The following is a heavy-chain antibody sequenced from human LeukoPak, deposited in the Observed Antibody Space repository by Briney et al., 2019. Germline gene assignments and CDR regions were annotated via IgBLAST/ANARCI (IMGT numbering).Heavy chain of an antibody. CDR1: GFTFSSYA. CDR3: AMTRGVGYYRIPDAFDI. CDR2: ISSSSSTI. V-gene: IGHV3-48*04. D-gene: IGHD3-3*01. Sequence: HPGGSLRLSCAASGFTFSSYAMSWVRQAPGKGLEWVSYISSSSSTIYYADSVKGRFTISRDNAKNSLYLQMNSLRAEDTAVYYCAMTRGVGYYRIPDAFDIWGQGTMVTVSS. J-gene: IGHJ3*02.